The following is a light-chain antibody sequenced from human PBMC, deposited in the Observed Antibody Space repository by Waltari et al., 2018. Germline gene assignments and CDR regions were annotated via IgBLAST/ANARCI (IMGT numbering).Light chain of an antibody. CDR2: WAS. CDR1: RSILYDSDATGAKNY. J-gene: IGKJ1*01. CDR3: HQYLANPPT. Sequence: DFVMTQSPDSLSASLGERATINCKSSRSILYDSDATGAKNYLAWYQQKAGQPPKLLLYWASTRASGVSDRFSGDGSGRNFSLTITSLQAEDVAVYYCHQYLANPPTFGRGTRVEI. V-gene: IGKV4-1*01.